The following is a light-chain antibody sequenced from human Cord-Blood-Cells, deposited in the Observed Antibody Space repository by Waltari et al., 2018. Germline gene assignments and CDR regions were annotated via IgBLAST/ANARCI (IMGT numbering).Light chain of an antibody. J-gene: IGLJ2*01. Sequence: QSALTQPASVSGSPGQSITIPCTGTSSGFGMYNLVSWYQQHPGKAPKLMIYEGSKRPSGVSNRFSGSKSGNTASLTISGLQAEDEADYYCSSYAGSNNLVFGGGTKLTVL. CDR2: EGS. CDR3: SSYAGSNNLV. V-gene: IGLV2-23*01. CDR1: SSGFGMYNL.